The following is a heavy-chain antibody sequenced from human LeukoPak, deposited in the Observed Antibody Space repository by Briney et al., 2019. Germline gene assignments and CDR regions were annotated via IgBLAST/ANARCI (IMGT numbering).Heavy chain of an antibody. D-gene: IGHD1-26*01. CDR2: INHSGST. Sequence: SETLSLTCAVYGGSFSGYYWSWIRQPPGKGLEWIGEINHSGSTNYNPSLKSRVTISVDTSKNQFSLKLSSVTAADTAVYYCARGEGGSYLHWFDPWGQGTLVTVSS. CDR3: ARGEGGSYLHWFDP. CDR1: GGSFSGYY. J-gene: IGHJ5*02. V-gene: IGHV4-34*01.